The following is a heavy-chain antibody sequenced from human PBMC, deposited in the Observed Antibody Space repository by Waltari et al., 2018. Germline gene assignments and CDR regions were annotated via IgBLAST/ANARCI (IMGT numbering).Heavy chain of an antibody. D-gene: IGHD1-7*01. CDR1: GDSITSTSYY. CDR3: ATRLVAAGTNFDY. Sequence: QLQLQESGPGLVKPSETLSLSCTVFGDSITSTSYYWGWVRQPPGKGLEWVGSIYSSGRTDYHPSLESRLTISLDTSKNHYSLRLSSVSAADTAVYYCATRLVAAGTNFDYWGQGSLVTVSS. J-gene: IGHJ4*02. CDR2: IYSSGRT. V-gene: IGHV4-39*02.